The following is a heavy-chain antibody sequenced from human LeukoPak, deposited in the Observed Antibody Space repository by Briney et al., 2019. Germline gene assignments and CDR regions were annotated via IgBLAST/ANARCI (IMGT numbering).Heavy chain of an antibody. Sequence: SETLSLTCTVSGGSISSYYWSWIRQPPGKGLEWIGYIYYSGSTNYNSSLKSRVTISVDTSKNQFSLKLSSVTAAGTAVYYCARVAVDTFDYWGQGTLVTVSS. CDR2: IYYSGST. CDR1: GGSISSYY. CDR3: ARVAVDTFDY. D-gene: IGHD6-19*01. J-gene: IGHJ4*02. V-gene: IGHV4-59*01.